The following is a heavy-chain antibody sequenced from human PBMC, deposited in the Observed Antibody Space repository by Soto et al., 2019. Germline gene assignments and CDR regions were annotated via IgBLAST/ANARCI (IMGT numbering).Heavy chain of an antibody. CDR2: IYHSGTT. J-gene: IGHJ4*02. CDR3: AREAAARPERYYFDY. D-gene: IGHD6-6*01. V-gene: IGHV4-38-2*02. Sequence: SETLSLTCAVSGDSISSGYYWAWIRQPPGKGQEWIGSIYHSGTTYYNPSLESRVTISVDTSKNQFSLKLSSVTAADTAVYYCAREAAARPERYYFDYWGQGTLVTVSS. CDR1: GDSISSGYY.